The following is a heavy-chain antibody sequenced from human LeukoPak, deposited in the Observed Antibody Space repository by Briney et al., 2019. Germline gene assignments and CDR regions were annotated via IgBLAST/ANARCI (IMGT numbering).Heavy chain of an antibody. V-gene: IGHV4-34*01. J-gene: IGHJ5*02. Sequence: SETLSLTCAVYGGSFSGYYWSWIRQPPGKGLEWIGEINHSGSTNYNPFLKSRVTISVDTSKNQFSLKLSSVTAADTAVYYCARGTPERWFDPWGQGTLVTVSS. CDR2: INHSGST. D-gene: IGHD5-24*01. CDR1: GGSFSGYY. CDR3: ARGTPERWFDP.